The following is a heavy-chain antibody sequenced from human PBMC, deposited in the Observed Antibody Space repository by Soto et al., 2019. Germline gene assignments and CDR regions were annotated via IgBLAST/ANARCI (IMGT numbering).Heavy chain of an antibody. CDR1: GFTFIILG. V-gene: IGHV3-30*18. J-gene: IGHJ6*02. Sequence: GGSLRLSCAASGFTFIILGMHGLRQAPGKGLEWVAVISYDGSNKYYADSVKGRFTISRDNSKNTLYLQMNSLRAEDTAVYYCAKDALSYYYYYYGMDVWGQGT. CDR2: ISYDGSNK. CDR3: AKDALSYYYYYYGMDV.